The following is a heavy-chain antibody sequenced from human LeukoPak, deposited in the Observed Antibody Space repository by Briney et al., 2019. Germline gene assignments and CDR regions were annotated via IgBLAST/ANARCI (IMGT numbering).Heavy chain of an antibody. CDR1: GFTFDDYA. J-gene: IGHJ3*01. D-gene: IGHD1-1*01. CDR2: ISWNSGSI. V-gene: IGHV3-9*01. CDR3: AKRVRYASAFDV. Sequence: PGRSLRLSCAASGFTFDDYAMHWVRQAPGKGLEWVSGISWNSGSIGYADSVKGRFTISRDNAKNSLYLQMNRLRAEDTALYYCAKRVRYASAFDVWGQGTMVTVSS.